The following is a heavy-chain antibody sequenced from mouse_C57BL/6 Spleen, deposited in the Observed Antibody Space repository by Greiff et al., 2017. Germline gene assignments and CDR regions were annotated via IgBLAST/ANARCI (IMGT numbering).Heavy chain of an antibody. J-gene: IGHJ3*01. D-gene: IGHD1-1*01. CDR3: TRARYYYGSSPWFAY. V-gene: IGHV1-5*01. CDR1: GYTFTSYW. CDR2: IYPGNSDT. Sequence: EVQLQQSGTVLARPGASVKMSCKTSGYTFTSYWMHWVKQRPGQGLEWIGAIYPGNSDTSSNQKFKGKAKLTAVTSASTAYMELSSLTNEDSAVYYCTRARYYYGSSPWFAYWGQGTLVTVSA.